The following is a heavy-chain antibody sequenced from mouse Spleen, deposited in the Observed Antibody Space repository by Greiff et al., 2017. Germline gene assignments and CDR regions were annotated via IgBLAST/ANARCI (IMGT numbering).Heavy chain of an antibody. D-gene: IGHD1-1*01. V-gene: IGHV5-16*01. J-gene: IGHJ2*01. Sequence: EVQVVESEGGLVQPGSSMKLSCTASGFTFSDYYMAWVRQVPEKGLEWVANINYDGSSTYYLDSLKSRFIISRDNAKNILYLQMSSLKSEDTATYYCARNGYYYGSSYYFDYWGQGTTLTVSS. CDR2: INYDGSST. CDR1: GFTFSDYY. CDR3: ARNGYYYGSSYYFDY.